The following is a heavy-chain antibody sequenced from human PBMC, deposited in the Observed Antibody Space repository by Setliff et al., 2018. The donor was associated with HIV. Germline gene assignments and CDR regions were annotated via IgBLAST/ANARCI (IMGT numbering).Heavy chain of an antibody. CDR3: ARDRDTTIWYFDL. Sequence: GGSLRLSCAASGFTFHSYGMHWVRQAPGKGLEWVAVIWYDGRNKYYADSVKGRFTIYRDNSKNTLYLQINSLRAEDTAVYYCARDRDTTIWYFDLWGRGTLVTVSS. CDR2: IWYDGRNK. V-gene: IGHV3-33*01. D-gene: IGHD5-12*01. J-gene: IGHJ2*01. CDR1: GFTFHSYG.